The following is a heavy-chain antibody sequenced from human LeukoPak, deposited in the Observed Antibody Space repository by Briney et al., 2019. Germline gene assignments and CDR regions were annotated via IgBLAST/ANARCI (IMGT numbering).Heavy chain of an antibody. V-gene: IGHV3-48*03. D-gene: IGHD2-15*01. J-gene: IGHJ4*02. CDR2: ISSSSSTI. Sequence: GGSLRLSCVASGFTFSSYETNWVRQTPGKGLEWVSYISSSSSTIYYADSVKGRFTISRDDAKNSLFLQMNSLRDEDTAVYYCARDCSGGSCYLDYWGQGTLVTVSS. CDR3: ARDCSGGSCYLDY. CDR1: GFTFSSYE.